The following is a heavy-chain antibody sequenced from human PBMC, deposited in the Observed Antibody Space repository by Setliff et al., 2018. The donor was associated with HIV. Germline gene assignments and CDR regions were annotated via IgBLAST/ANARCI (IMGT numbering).Heavy chain of an antibody. D-gene: IGHD7-27*01. CDR1: GGSIRNAGHC. CDR2: VFYSGTT. J-gene: IGHJ4*02. CDR3: ARSRVWADAGRYFDS. V-gene: IGHV4-31*03. Sequence: ASETLSLTCTVSGGSIRNAGHCWSWIRQRPGRGLEWIGYVFYSGTTYYNPSLKSRLVISVDSSKNLFSLNLKSVTAADTAVYYCARSRVWADAGRYFDSWGQGTLVTVSS.